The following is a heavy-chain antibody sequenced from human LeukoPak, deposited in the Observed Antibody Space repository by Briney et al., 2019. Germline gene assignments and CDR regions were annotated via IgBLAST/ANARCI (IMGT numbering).Heavy chain of an antibody. V-gene: IGHV4-39*07. CDR3: ARKGSSPYSNGWYRGSRAEYFQH. J-gene: IGHJ1*01. D-gene: IGHD6-19*01. CDR1: GGSISRSRDY. Sequence: PSETLSLTCTVSGGSISRSRDYWGWIRQPPGKGLEWIGSIYYSGSTYSNPSLKSRVTISVDTSKNQFSLKLSSVTAADTAVYYCARKGSSPYSNGWYRGSRAEYFQHWGRGTLVTVSS. CDR2: IYYSGST.